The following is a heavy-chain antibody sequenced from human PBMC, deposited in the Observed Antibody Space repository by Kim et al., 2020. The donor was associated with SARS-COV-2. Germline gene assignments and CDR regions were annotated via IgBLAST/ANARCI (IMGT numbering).Heavy chain of an antibody. V-gene: IGHV7-4-1*02. Sequence: ASVKVSCKASGYTFTSYAMNWVRQAPGQGLEWMGWINTNTGNPTYAQGFTGRFVFSLDTSVSTAYLQISSLKAEDTAVYYCARISYGSGSYYNSVNWFDPWGQGTLVTVSS. D-gene: IGHD3-10*01. CDR1: GYTFTSYA. CDR2: INTNTGNP. CDR3: ARISYGSGSYYNSVNWFDP. J-gene: IGHJ5*02.